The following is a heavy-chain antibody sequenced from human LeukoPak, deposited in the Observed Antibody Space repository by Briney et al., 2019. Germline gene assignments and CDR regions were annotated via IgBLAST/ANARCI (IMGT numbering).Heavy chain of an antibody. CDR3: ARLGVTQDAFDI. D-gene: IGHD3-10*01. V-gene: IGHV4-4*07. CDR2: IYYSGST. Sequence: PSETLSLTCTVSGGSISSYYWSWIRQPAGKGLEWIGRIYYSGSTYYNPSLKSRLSISLDTSKNQFSLNLSSVTAADTAVFYCARLGVTQDAFDIWGQGTMVTVSS. CDR1: GGSISSYY. J-gene: IGHJ3*02.